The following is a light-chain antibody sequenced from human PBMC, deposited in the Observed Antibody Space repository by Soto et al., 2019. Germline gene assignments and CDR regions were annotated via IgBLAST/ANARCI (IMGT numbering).Light chain of an antibody. Sequence: DIQMTQSPSSLSASVGDRVIITCRASQGISNYLAWYQQTPGKDPKLLIYAASTLQAGVPSRFSGSGSGTDFTITISSLQPEAVATYYCQKYNSAPHTFGQGTKLEIK. CDR3: QKYNSAPHT. CDR1: QGISNY. J-gene: IGKJ2*01. CDR2: AAS. V-gene: IGKV1-27*01.